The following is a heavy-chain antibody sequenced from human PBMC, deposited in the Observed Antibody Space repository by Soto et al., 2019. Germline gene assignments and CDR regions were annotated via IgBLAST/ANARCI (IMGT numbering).Heavy chain of an antibody. CDR1: GFASSEYA. CDR3: AKDFVSRNAVSDPFDT. Sequence: GGSLRLSCAASGFASSEYAMTWVREAPGKGLEWVSVIGGAGSNIYYADSVEGRFTVSRDDSKNTLYLRMDSLRVEDTAVYYCAKDFVSRNAVSDPFDTWAPGTIVPVSS. CDR2: IGGAGSNI. D-gene: IGHD3-3*01. V-gene: IGHV3-23*01. J-gene: IGHJ3*02.